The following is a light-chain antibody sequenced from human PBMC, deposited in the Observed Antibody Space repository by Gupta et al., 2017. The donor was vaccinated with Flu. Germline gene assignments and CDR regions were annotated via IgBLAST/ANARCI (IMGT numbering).Light chain of an antibody. CDR1: SSNIGSNT. CDR2: SNN. Sequence: QSVLTQPPSASGTPRQRVTTSCSGSSSNIGSNTVNWYQQLPGTAPKLLIYSNNQRPSGVPDRFSGSKSGTSASLAISGLQSEDEADYYCAAWDDSLNGPLYVFGTGTKVTVL. CDR3: AAWDDSLNGPLYV. J-gene: IGLJ1*01. V-gene: IGLV1-44*01.